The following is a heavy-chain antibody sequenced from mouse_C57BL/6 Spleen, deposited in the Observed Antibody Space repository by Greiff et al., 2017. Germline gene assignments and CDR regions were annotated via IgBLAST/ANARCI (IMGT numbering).Heavy chain of an antibody. J-gene: IGHJ4*01. CDR1: GFTFSDYG. CDR3: ATGDGYYIMDY. Sequence: EVKLVESGAGLVKPGGSLKLSCAASGFTFSDYGMHWVSQAPEKGLEWIAYISRGSSTIYYADTVKGRFTIARDNATNTLYLQMTSLRSEDTAMYYCATGDGYYIMDYWGQGTSVTVSS. CDR2: ISRGSSTI. D-gene: IGHD2-3*01. V-gene: IGHV5-17*01.